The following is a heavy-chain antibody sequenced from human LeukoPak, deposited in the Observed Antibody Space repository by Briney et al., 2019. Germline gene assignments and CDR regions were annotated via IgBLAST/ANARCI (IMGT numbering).Heavy chain of an antibody. Sequence: SATLSLTCTVSGGSISNYYWSWIRQPPGKGLEWIGYIYNSGSTNYNPSLKSRVTISVDTSKNQLSLNLRSVTAADTAAYYCARVGTSGSSVAYDYWGQGTLVTVSS. D-gene: IGHD3-10*01. V-gene: IGHV4-59*01. J-gene: IGHJ4*02. CDR1: GGSISNYY. CDR2: IYNSGST. CDR3: ARVGTSGSSVAYDY.